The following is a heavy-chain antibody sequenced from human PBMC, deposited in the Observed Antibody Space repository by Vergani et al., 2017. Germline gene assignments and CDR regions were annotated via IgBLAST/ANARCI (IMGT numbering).Heavy chain of an antibody. CDR1: GFTFTSSA. CDR2: IVVGSGTT. CDR3: AAVPPVEMATITPFDY. J-gene: IGHJ4*02. Sequence: QMQLVQSGPEVKKPGTSVKVSCKASGFTFTSSAMQWVRQARGQRLEWIGWIVVGSGTTNYAQKFQERVTITRDMSTSTAHMELSSLRSEDTAVYYCAAVPPVEMATITPFDYWGQGTLVTVSS. D-gene: IGHD5-24*01. V-gene: IGHV1-58*02.